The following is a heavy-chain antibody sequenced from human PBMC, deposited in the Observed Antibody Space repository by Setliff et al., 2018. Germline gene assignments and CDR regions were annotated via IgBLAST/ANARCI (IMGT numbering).Heavy chain of an antibody. CDR1: GGTFSSYA. CDR3: ARDLIDPDYGDYLSFYYYGMDV. Sequence: ASVKVSCKASGGTFSSYAISWVRQAPGQRLEWMGGIIPIFGTANYAQKFQGRVTITAGESTSTAYMELSSLRSEDTAVYYCARDLIDPDYGDYLSFYYYGMDVWGQGTTVTVSS. V-gene: IGHV1-69*13. D-gene: IGHD4-17*01. J-gene: IGHJ6*02. CDR2: IIPIFGTA.